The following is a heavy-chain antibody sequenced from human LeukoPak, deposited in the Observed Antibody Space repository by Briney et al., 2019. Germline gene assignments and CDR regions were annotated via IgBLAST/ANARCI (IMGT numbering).Heavy chain of an antibody. D-gene: IGHD6-6*01. J-gene: IGHJ6*02. CDR1: GYTFTSYA. V-gene: IGHV7-4-1*02. CDR3: ARGHSSSPDYYYYGMDV. CDR2: IHTNTGNP. Sequence: GASVKVSCKASGYTFTSYAMNWVRQAPGQGLEWMGWIHTNTGNPTYAQGFTGRFVFSLDTSVNTAYLQISSLKAEDTAMYYCARGHSSSPDYYYYGMDVWGQGTTVTVSS.